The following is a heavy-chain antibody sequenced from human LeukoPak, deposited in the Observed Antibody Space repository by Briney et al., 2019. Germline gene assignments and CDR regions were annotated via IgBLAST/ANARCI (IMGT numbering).Heavy chain of an antibody. J-gene: IGHJ4*02. V-gene: IGHV3-30*18. D-gene: IGHD2-8*01. CDR2: ISYDGSNK. CDR3: AKDRNGYFDY. Sequence: GGSLRLSCAASGFTFSSYGMHWVRQAPGKGLEWVAVISYDGSNKYYADSVKGRFTISRDNSKNTLYLQVNSLRAEDTAVYYCAKDRNGYFDYWGQGTLVTVSS. CDR1: GFTFSSYG.